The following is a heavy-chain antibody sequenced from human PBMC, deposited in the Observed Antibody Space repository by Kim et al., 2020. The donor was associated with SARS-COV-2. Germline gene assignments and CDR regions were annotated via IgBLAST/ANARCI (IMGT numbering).Heavy chain of an antibody. CDR3: ARGPWIAVAGITLYYFDC. D-gene: IGHD6-19*01. CDR2: INHSGST. J-gene: IGHJ4*02. CDR1: GGSFSGYY. Sequence: SETLSLTCAVYGGSFSGYYWSWIRQPPGKGLAWIGEINHSGSTNYNPSLKSRVTISVDTSKNQFSLKLSSVTAADTAVYYCARGPWIAVAGITLYYFDCRGQGTLVTVSS. V-gene: IGHV4-34*01.